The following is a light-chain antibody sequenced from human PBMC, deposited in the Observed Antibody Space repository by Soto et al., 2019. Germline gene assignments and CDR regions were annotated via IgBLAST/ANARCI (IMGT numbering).Light chain of an antibody. V-gene: IGKV3-15*01. Sequence: IMLTQSPGTLSLSPGARATIPCRSSQSVSSNLAWYQQKPGQAPRLLLYGASTRATGIPARFSGSGSGTEFTLTISSLQSEDFAVYYCQQYNKWPPITFGQGTRLEIK. CDR2: GAS. J-gene: IGKJ5*01. CDR3: QQYNKWPPIT. CDR1: QSVSSN.